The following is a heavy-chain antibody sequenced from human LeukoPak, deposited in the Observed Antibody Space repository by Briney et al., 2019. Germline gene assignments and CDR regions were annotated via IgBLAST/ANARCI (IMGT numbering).Heavy chain of an antibody. CDR3: AREVGATNY. CDR1: GFTFMNAW. J-gene: IGHJ4*02. V-gene: IGHV3-15*01. Sequence: GGSLRLSCAASGFTFMNAWMSWVRQAPGKGLEWVGRVKSKTDGGTTDYGAPVKGRFTISRDDSKNTLYLQMNSLKTEDTAVYYCAREVGATNYWGRGTLVTVSS. D-gene: IGHD1-26*01. CDR2: VKSKTDGGTT.